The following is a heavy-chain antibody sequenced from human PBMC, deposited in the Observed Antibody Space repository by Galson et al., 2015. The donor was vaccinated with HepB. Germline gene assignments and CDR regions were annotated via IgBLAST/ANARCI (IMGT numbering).Heavy chain of an antibody. CDR3: AKDATYYYGSGSYYGDY. Sequence: SLRLSCAASGFTFSSYGMHWVRQAPGKGLEWVSFIRYDGSNKYYADSVKGRFTISRDNSKNTLYLQMNSLRAEDTAVYYCAKDATYYYGSGSYYGDYWGQGTLVTVSS. CDR1: GFTFSSYG. CDR2: IRYDGSNK. D-gene: IGHD3-10*01. V-gene: IGHV3-30*02. J-gene: IGHJ4*02.